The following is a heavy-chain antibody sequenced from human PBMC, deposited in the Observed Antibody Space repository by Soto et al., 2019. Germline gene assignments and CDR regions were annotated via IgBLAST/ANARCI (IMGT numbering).Heavy chain of an antibody. CDR2: INQDGSTK. D-gene: IGHD6-6*01. V-gene: IGHV3-7*01. Sequence: GGSLRLSCAASGFTFSSYWMTWVRQAPGKGLEWVANINQDGSTKYYLDSVKGRFTISRDNAKNSVYLQMNSVRAEDTAVYYCARIGYSSSSLDYWGQGTPVTVSS. J-gene: IGHJ4*02. CDR3: ARIGYSSSSLDY. CDR1: GFTFSSYW.